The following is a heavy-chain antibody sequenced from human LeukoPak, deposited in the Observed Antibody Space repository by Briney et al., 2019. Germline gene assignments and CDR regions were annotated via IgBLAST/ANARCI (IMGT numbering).Heavy chain of an antibody. D-gene: IGHD3-16*01. CDR2: INHNGST. J-gene: IGHJ4*02. V-gene: IGHV4-34*01. Sequence: KPSETLSLTCAVYGGSFSGYYWSWIRHPPGKGLEWIGEINHNGSTNYNPSLKSRVIMSVDTSKNQFTLKLTSVTAADTAVYYCARGPSFGVSSYFLDYWGQGTLVTVSS. CDR3: ARGPSFGVSSYFLDY. CDR1: GGSFSGYY.